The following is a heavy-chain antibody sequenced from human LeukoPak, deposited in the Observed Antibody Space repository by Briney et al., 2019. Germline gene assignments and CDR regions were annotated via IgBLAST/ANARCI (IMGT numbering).Heavy chain of an antibody. CDR3: ARSLFDFWSGYFT. D-gene: IGHD3-3*01. CDR1: GGSIRTYY. V-gene: IGHV4-59*12. CDR2: IYDSGSP. J-gene: IGHJ5*02. Sequence: SETLSLTCTVSGGSIRTYYWSWIRQPPGKGLEWIGYIYDSGSPNYSPSLKSRVTISVDTSKNQFSLKLSSVTAADTAVYYCARSLFDFWSGYFTWGQGTLVTVSS.